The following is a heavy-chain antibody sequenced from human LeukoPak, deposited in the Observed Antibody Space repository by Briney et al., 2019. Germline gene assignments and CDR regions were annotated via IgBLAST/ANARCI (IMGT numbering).Heavy chain of an antibody. CDR3: ASRVKTYMVRGVIITPYFQH. J-gene: IGHJ1*01. Sequence: PSQTLSLTCTVSGGSISSGGYYWSWIRQHPGKGLEWIGYVYYSGSTNYNPSLKSRVTISVDTSKNQFSLKLSSVTAADTAVYYCASRVKTYMVRGVIITPYFQHWGQGTLVTVSS. D-gene: IGHD3-10*01. CDR2: VYYSGST. CDR1: GGSISSGGYY. V-gene: IGHV4-31*03.